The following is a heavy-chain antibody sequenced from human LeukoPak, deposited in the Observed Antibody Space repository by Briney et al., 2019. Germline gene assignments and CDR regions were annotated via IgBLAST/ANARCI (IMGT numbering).Heavy chain of an antibody. CDR3: ARLKVRGVMIGFDP. CDR2: IYYSGST. V-gene: IGHV4-59*08. J-gene: IGHJ5*02. CDR1: GGSISSYY. D-gene: IGHD3-10*01. Sequence: SETLSLTCTVSGGSISSYYWSWIRQPPGKGLEWIGYIYYSGSTNYNPSLKSRVTISVDTSKNQFSLKLSSVTAADTAVYYCARLKVRGVMIGFDPWGQGTLVTVSS.